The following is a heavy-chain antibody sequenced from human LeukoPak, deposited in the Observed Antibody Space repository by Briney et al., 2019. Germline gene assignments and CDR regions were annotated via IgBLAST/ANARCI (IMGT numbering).Heavy chain of an antibody. CDR1: GYTFPANY. D-gene: IGHD3-10*01. Sequence: GASVKVSCKASGYTFPANYMHWVRQAPGQGLEWMGWINPNSGGSNCAQKFQGRVTMTGDTSISTAYMELSSLRSGDTAVYYCARGRDTDYWGQGTLVTVSS. CDR2: INPNSGGS. J-gene: IGHJ4*02. V-gene: IGHV1-2*02. CDR3: ARGRDTDY.